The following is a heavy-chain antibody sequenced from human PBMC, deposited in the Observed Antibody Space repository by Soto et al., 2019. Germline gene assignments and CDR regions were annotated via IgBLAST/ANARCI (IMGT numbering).Heavy chain of an antibody. D-gene: IGHD1-26*01. Sequence: GESLKISCMGSGYKVSTWHNFTSYWIAWVRQMPGEGLEWMGIIYPGDSDTRYSPSFQGQVTISADKSISTAYLQWSSLKASDTAMYYCARRAPHNWFDPWGQGTLVTVSS. CDR1: GYKVSTWHNFTSYW. J-gene: IGHJ5*02. CDR2: IYPGDSDT. CDR3: ARRAPHNWFDP. V-gene: IGHV5-51*01.